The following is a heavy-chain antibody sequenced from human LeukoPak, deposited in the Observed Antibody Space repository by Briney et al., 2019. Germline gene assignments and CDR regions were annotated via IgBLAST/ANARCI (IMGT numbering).Heavy chain of an antibody. D-gene: IGHD2-8*01. CDR1: GFTFSSYS. CDR2: ISSSSSYI. Sequence: GGSLRLSCAASGFTFSSYSMNWVRQAPGKGLEWVSSISSSSSYIYYADSVKGRFTISRDNAKNSLYLQVNSLRAEDTAVYYCARPNLYSTSLDAFDIWGQGTMVTVSS. V-gene: IGHV3-21*01. CDR3: ARPNLYSTSLDAFDI. J-gene: IGHJ3*02.